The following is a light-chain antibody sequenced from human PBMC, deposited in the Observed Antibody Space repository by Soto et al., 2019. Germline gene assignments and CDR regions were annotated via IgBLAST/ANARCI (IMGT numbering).Light chain of an antibody. V-gene: IGKV3-15*01. J-gene: IGKJ1*01. Sequence: EIVMTQSPATLSVSPGERATLSCRASQSVSSNLAWYQQKPGQAPRLLIYGASTRATGIPARFSGSESGKEFTLTIRGLQSEDFAVYYCQKYNNWPRTFGKGTKVDIK. CDR3: QKYNNWPRT. CDR2: GAS. CDR1: QSVSSN.